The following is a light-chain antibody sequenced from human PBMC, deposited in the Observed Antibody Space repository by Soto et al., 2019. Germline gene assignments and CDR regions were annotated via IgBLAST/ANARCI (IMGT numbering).Light chain of an antibody. CDR2: DAS. CDR3: QKYNSYPVT. J-gene: IGKJ1*01. V-gene: IGKV1-5*01. CDR1: QIISSW. Sequence: DIQMTQSPSTLSASVGDRVTITCRASQIISSWLAWYQQKPGKAPKLLIYDASSLESGVPSRFSGSGSGTEFTLTISSLQPDDFATYYCQKYNSYPVTFGQGTKVDIK.